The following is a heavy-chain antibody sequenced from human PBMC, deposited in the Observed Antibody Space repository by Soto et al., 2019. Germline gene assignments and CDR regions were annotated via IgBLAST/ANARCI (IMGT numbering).Heavy chain of an antibody. D-gene: IGHD6-13*01. CDR1: GGSISSSSYY. CDR3: ASNGYSSSWAAFDI. Sequence: KTSETLSLTCTVSGGSISSSSYYWGWIRQPPGKGLEWIGSIYYSGSTYYNPSLKSRVTISVDTSKNQFSLKLSSVTAADTAVYYCASNGYSSSWAAFDIWGQGTMVTV. V-gene: IGHV4-39*01. J-gene: IGHJ3*02. CDR2: IYYSGST.